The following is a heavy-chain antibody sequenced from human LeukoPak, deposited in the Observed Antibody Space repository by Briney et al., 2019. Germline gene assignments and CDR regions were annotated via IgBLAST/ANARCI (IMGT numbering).Heavy chain of an antibody. D-gene: IGHD4-17*01. CDR2: ISSSSSYI. V-gene: IGHV3-21*01. CDR1: GFTFSSYT. J-gene: IGHJ4*02. CDR3: ARDSFTTVTTFEGDY. Sequence: GGSLRLSCAASGFTFSSYTMNWVRQAPGKGLEWVSSISSSSSYIYYADSVKGRFTISRDNAKNSLYLQMNSLRVEDTAVYYCARDSFTTVTTFEGDYWGQGTLVTVSS.